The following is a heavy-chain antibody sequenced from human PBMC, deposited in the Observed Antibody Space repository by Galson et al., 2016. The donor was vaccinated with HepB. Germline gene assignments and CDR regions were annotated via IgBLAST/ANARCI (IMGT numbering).Heavy chain of an antibody. J-gene: IGHJ4*02. CDR3: ARAKPAVKGVWSGYLGDHDY. D-gene: IGHD3-3*01. Sequence: SLRLSCAASGFTFSGYWMTWVRQPPGKGLEWVANIKDDGSERYYVDSVKGRFTISRDNTKNLLYLQMSGLRAEDPAVYYCARAKPAVKGVWSGYLGDHDYWGQGTLVTVSS. V-gene: IGHV3-7*01. CDR2: IKDDGSER. CDR1: GFTFSGYW.